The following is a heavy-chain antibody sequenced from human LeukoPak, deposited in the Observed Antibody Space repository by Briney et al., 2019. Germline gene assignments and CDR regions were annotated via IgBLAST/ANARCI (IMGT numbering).Heavy chain of an antibody. CDR2: ISGTSTDI. J-gene: IGHJ5*02. Sequence: PGGSLRLSCAASGLSFSRYTLNWVRQAPGKGLEWVSSISGTSTDIYYADSVKGRFTISRDNAKNSLYLQMNGLGVEDTAVYYCARDQVVTPPGTFDPWGQGTLVTVSS. CDR1: GLSFSRYT. V-gene: IGHV3-21*01. D-gene: IGHD2-21*02. CDR3: ARDQVVTPPGTFDP.